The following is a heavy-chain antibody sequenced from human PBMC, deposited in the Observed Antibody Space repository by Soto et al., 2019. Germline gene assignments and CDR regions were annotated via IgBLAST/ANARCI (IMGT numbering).Heavy chain of an antibody. CDR3: ASRIVGATTGGYYYYGMDV. J-gene: IGHJ6*02. Sequence: QVQLVQSGAEVKKPASSVKVSCTASGGTFSSYAISWVRQAPGQGLEWMGGIIPIFGTAKYAQKFQGRVTITEEKSTSTAYRELSSLRSEDTAVYYCASRIVGATTGGYYYYGMDVWGQGTTVTVSS. CDR1: GGTFSSYA. V-gene: IGHV1-69*06. D-gene: IGHD1-26*01. CDR2: IIPIFGTA.